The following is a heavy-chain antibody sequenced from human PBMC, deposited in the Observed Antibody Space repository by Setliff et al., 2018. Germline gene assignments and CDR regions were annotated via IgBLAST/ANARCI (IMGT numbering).Heavy chain of an antibody. CDR3: SRLVRYCTTTTCQRASGDDY. Sequence: GASVKVSCKASGYTFTNYGVTWVRQAPGQGLEWMGWISPYSGNTYYAPKLQGRVTLTTDTSTTTAYLDLRSLRSDDTAVYYCSRLVRYCTTTTCQRASGDDYWGQGTLVTVS. CDR1: GYTFTNYG. D-gene: IGHD2-8*01. CDR2: ISPYSGNT. J-gene: IGHJ4*02. V-gene: IGHV1-18*01.